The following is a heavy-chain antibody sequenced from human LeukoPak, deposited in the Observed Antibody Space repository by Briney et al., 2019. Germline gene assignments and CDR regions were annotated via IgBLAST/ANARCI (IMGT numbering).Heavy chain of an antibody. CDR3: AKDANTGYDYVGVLDY. CDR1: GFTFSSYG. D-gene: IGHD5-12*01. Sequence: PGGSLRLSCAASGFTFSSYGMHWVRQSPGKGLEWVAFIRYDGSNKYYADSVKGRFTISRDNSKNTLYLQMNSLRAEDTAVYYCAKDANTGYDYVGVLDYWGKGTTVTVSS. J-gene: IGHJ6*04. V-gene: IGHV3-30*02. CDR2: IRYDGSNK.